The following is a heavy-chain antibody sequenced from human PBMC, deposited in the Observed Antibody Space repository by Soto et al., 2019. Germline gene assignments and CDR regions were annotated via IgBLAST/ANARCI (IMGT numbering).Heavy chain of an antibody. J-gene: IGHJ4*02. Sequence: GGSLRLSCAASGFTFSTYAMSWVRQAPGKGLEWVSAISGSGGSTYYADSVKGRFTISGDNSKNTLYLQMNSLRAEDTAVYYCAKVLGSSWSFDYWGQGTLVTVSS. CDR3: AKVLGSSWSFDY. D-gene: IGHD6-13*01. CDR1: GFTFSTYA. V-gene: IGHV3-23*01. CDR2: ISGSGGST.